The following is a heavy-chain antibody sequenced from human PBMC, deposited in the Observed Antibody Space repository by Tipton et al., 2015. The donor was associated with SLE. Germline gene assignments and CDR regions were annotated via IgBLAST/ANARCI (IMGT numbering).Heavy chain of an antibody. Sequence: SLRLSCAASGFTFDDYTMNWVRQAPGKGLEWVSYISSSSSTIYYAASVKGRFTISRDNAKNSLYLQMNSLRDEETAVYYCARGSPEIDYWGQGTLVTVSS. D-gene: IGHD1-14*01. CDR1: GFTFDDYT. J-gene: IGHJ4*02. V-gene: IGHV3-48*02. CDR2: ISSSSSTI. CDR3: ARGSPEIDY.